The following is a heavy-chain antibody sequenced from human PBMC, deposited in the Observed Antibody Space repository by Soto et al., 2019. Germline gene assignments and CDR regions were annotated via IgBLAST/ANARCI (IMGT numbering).Heavy chain of an antibody. V-gene: IGHV3-30*09. CDR1: GFTYTDFA. D-gene: IGHD3-22*01. CDR2: ISYDGSDK. CDR3: ARRAWDSYYAIDV. Sequence: VQLVESGGGEVQPGRSLRLSCAASGFTYTDFALHWVRQAPGKGLEWVAIISYDGSDKYYADSVKGRFAISRDNPKKTLYLEMNILRPEDTAVYFCARRAWDSYYAIDVWGQGTTVTVFS. J-gene: IGHJ6*02.